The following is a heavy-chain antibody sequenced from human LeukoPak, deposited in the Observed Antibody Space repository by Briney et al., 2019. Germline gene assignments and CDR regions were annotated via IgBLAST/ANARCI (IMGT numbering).Heavy chain of an antibody. D-gene: IGHD4-17*01. V-gene: IGHV4-59*01. CDR3: ARGHDYGDYGTLAY. J-gene: IGHJ4*02. CDR2: IYYSGST. CDR1: GGSISSYY. Sequence: PSETLSLTCTVSGGSISSYYWSWIRHPPGKGLEWIGYIYYSGSTNYNPSLKSRVTISVDTSKNQFSLKLSSVTAADTAVYYCARGHDYGDYGTLAYWGQGTLVTVSS.